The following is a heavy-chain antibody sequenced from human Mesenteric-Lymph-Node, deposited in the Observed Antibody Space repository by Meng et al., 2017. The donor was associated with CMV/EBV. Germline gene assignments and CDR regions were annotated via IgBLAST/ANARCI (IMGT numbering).Heavy chain of an antibody. J-gene: IGHJ5*02. Sequence: GSLRLSCTVSGGSISSYYWSWIRQPPGKGLEWIGYIYYSGSTNYNPSLKSRVTISVDTSKNQFSLKLSSVTAADTAVYYCARDITGTDWFDPWGQGTLVTVSS. V-gene: IGHV4-59*01. D-gene: IGHD1-7*01. CDR2: IYYSGST. CDR3: ARDITGTDWFDP. CDR1: GGSISSYY.